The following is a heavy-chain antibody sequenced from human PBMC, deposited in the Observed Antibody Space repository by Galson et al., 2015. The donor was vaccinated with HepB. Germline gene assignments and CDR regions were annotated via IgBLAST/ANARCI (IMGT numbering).Heavy chain of an antibody. J-gene: IGHJ6*03. V-gene: IGHV4-39*07. D-gene: IGHD6-6*01. CDR1: GGSIRSSNYY. CDR3: ASDRLFRADYYYYMDV. Sequence: SETLSLTCTVSGGSIRSSNYYWAWIRQPPGKGLEWIGSGYYSGSTYSNPSLKSRVTISVDTSKNQFSLRLSSAVAADTAVYYCASDRLFRADYYYYMDVWGKGTTVTVSS. CDR2: GYYSGST.